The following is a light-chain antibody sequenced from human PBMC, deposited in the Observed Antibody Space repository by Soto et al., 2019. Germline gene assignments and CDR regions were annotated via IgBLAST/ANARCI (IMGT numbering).Light chain of an antibody. V-gene: IGLV2-14*01. CDR1: SSDVGGYNY. J-gene: IGLJ1*01. CDR3: SSYTISSTDV. Sequence: QSALTQPGSVSGSPGQSITISCTGTSSDVGGYNYVSWYQKHPDKAPKLMIYEVSDRPSGVSNRFSGSKSGNTASLTISGLQAEDEADYYCSSYTISSTDVFGTGTKVTVL. CDR2: EVS.